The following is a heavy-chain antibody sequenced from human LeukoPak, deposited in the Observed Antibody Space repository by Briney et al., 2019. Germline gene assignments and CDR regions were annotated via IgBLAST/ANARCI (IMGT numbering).Heavy chain of an antibody. CDR3: AVLGNYALDY. CDR1: GGSISSYY. CDR2: FFSSGST. V-gene: IGHV4-59*03. Sequence: PSETLSLTCTVSGGSISSYYWSWIRQPPGKGLEWIGYFFSSGSTNYNPSLKSRGTMSLDTSKNQLSLKLTSVTAADTAVYYCAVLGNYALDYWGQGTLVTVSS. J-gene: IGHJ4*02. D-gene: IGHD3-16*01.